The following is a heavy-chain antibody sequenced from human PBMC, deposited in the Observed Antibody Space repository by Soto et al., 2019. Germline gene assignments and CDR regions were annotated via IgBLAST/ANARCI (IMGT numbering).Heavy chain of an antibody. V-gene: IGHV1-8*01. D-gene: IGHD2-2*01. CDR3: ARRMGSNIVVVPAARANAFDI. CDR2: MNPNSGNT. CDR1: GYTFTSYD. J-gene: IGHJ3*02. Sequence: ASVKVSCKASGYTFTSYDINWVRQATGQGLEWMGWMNPNSGNTGYAQKFQGRVTMTRNTSISTAYMELSSLRSEDTAVYYCARRMGSNIVVVPAARANAFDIWGQGTMVTVSS.